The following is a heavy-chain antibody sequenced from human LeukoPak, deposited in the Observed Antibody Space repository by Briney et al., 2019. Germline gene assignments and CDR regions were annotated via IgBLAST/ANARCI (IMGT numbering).Heavy chain of an antibody. Sequence: GASVKVSCKASGYTFTSYGISWVRQAPGQGLEWMGRISAHNGNTNYEEKVQGRVTMTTDTSTSTAYMELRSLRSDDTAVYYCARDKGTVATYYYYYMDVWGKGTTVTVSS. J-gene: IGHJ6*03. CDR1: GYTFTSYG. CDR3: ARDKGTVATYYYYYMDV. CDR2: ISAHNGNT. V-gene: IGHV1-18*01. D-gene: IGHD6-19*01.